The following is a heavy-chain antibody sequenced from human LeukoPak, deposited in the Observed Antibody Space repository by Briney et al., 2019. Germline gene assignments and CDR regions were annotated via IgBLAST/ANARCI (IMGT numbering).Heavy chain of an antibody. J-gene: IGHJ4*02. Sequence: SETLSLTCTVSGGSISSYYWSWIRQPPGKGLEWIGEINRSGSTNYNPSLKSRVTISVDTSKNQFSLKLSSVTAADTAVYYCARRGFFDYWGQGTLVTVSS. CDR1: GGSISSYY. CDR2: INRSGST. V-gene: IGHV4-34*01. CDR3: ARRGFFDY.